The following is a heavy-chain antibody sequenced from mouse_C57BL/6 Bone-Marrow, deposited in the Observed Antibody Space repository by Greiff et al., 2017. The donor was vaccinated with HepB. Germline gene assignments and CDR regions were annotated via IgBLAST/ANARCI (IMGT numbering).Heavy chain of an antibody. J-gene: IGHJ1*03. V-gene: IGHV5-9-1*02. CDR3: TREHYGSSYRYVDV. CDR1: GFTFSSYA. D-gene: IGHD1-1*01. CDR2: ISSGGDYI. Sequence: EVKLVESGEGLVKPGGSLKLSCAASGFTFSSYAMSWVRQTPEKRLEWVAYISSGGDYIYYADTVKGRFTISRDNARNTLYLQMSSLKSEDTAMYYCTREHYGSSYRYVDVWGTGTTVTVSS.